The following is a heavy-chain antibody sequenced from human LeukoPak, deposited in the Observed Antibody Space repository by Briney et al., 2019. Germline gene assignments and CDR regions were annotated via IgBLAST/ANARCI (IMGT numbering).Heavy chain of an antibody. Sequence: PGGSLRLSCAASGFTLSSCAMHWVRQAPDKGLEWVAVISYDGSNKYYADSVRGRFTISRDNSKNTLYLQMNSLRAEDTAVYYCARVDTTMATGEFDYWGQGTLVTVSS. J-gene: IGHJ4*02. CDR2: ISYDGSNK. D-gene: IGHD5-18*01. CDR3: ARVDTTMATGEFDY. CDR1: GFTLSSCA. V-gene: IGHV3-30-3*01.